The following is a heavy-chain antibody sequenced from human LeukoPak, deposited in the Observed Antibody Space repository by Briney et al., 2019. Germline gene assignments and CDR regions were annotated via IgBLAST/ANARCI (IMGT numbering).Heavy chain of an antibody. CDR1: EYTFRNYG. Sequence: ASAKDSCKTSEYTFRNYGIAWRRQAPGQGLEWMGWIGTYNGNTDYAQRFQGRVIMTADTSTTTAHMELRSLRSDDTAVYYCARGRLKRVPFTKVAGALDYWGQGTRVTVSS. CDR2: IGTYNGNT. J-gene: IGHJ4*02. V-gene: IGHV1-18*01. D-gene: IGHD6-19*01. CDR3: ARGRLKRVPFTKVAGALDY.